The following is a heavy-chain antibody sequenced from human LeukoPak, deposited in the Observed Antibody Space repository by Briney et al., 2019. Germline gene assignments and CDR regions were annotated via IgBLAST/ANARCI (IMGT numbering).Heavy chain of an antibody. CDR2: ISNFGDII. CDR3: AKDATAVVGTVYMDV. D-gene: IGHD6-13*01. Sequence: PGRSLRLSCAASGFTFSNYEMNWVRQAPGKGLEWISHISNFGDIIHYADSVEGRFTISRDNAKNSLYLQMDSLRAEDTAVYYCAKDATAVVGTVYMDVWGKGTTVTTSS. V-gene: IGHV3-48*03. J-gene: IGHJ6*03. CDR1: GFTFSNYE.